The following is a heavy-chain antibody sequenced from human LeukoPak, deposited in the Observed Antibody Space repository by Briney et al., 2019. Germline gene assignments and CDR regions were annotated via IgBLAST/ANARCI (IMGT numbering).Heavy chain of an antibody. CDR1: GFTFSSYG. CDR3: ARDFGRYSGYDLPYYFDY. V-gene: IGHV3-21*01. Sequence: GGSLRLSCAASGFTFSSYGMNWVRQAPGKGLEWVSSISSSSSYIYYADSVKGRFTISRDNAKNSLYLQMNSLRAEDTAVYYCARDFGRYSGYDLPYYFDYWGQGTLVTVSS. J-gene: IGHJ4*02. D-gene: IGHD5-12*01. CDR2: ISSSSSYI.